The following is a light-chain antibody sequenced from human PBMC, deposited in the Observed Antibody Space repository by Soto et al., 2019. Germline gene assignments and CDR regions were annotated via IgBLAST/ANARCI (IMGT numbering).Light chain of an antibody. V-gene: IGKV1-5*01. CDR2: DAS. CDR1: QNINKW. CDR3: QQYNTYSRE. Sequence: DIQITQSPSTLSASIGDRVTITCRASQNINKWLAWYQQKPGKAPKLLIYDASNLQSGVSSRFSGSGSETEFTLTISSLQPTDFATYYCQQYNTYSREFGQGTKVDIK. J-gene: IGKJ1*01.